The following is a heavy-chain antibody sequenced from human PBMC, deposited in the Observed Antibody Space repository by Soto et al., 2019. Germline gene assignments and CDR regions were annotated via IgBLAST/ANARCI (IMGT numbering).Heavy chain of an antibody. CDR1: GFTCSSYS. CDR2: ISSSSSTI. V-gene: IGHV3-48*01. J-gene: IGHJ4*02. D-gene: IGHD2-2*01. CDR3: ARGTSRVDY. Sequence: GGSLRLSCAASGFTCSSYSMNWVRQAPGKGLEWVSYISSSSSTIYYADSVKGRFTISRDNAKNSLYLQMNSLRAEDTAVYYCARGTSRVDYWGQGTLVTVSS.